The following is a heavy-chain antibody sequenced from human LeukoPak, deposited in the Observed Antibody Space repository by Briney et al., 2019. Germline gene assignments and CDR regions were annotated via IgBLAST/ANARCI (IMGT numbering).Heavy chain of an antibody. J-gene: IGHJ4*02. D-gene: IGHD3/OR15-3a*01. V-gene: IGHV4-39*01. Sequence: SETLSLTCTVSGGSISSSSYYWGWIRQPPGKGLEWIGSIYYSGSTYYNPSLKSRVSISIDTSKNQFSLRLTSVTAADTAVYYCARQTGSGLFILPGGQGTLVTVSS. CDR3: ARQTGSGLFILP. CDR1: GGSISSSSYY. CDR2: IYYSGST.